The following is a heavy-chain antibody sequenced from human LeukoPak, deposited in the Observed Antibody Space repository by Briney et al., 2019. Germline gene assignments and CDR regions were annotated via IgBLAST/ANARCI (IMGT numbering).Heavy chain of an antibody. CDR1: GYSFTSYW. Sequence: GEPLKISCKGAGYSFTSYWICWVRQMPGKGLEWMGIIYPGDSDTRYSPSFQGQVTISADKSISTAYLQWSSLKASDTAMYYCASRNTNCGGDCYSGAFDIWGQGTMVTVSS. J-gene: IGHJ3*02. CDR3: ASRNTNCGGDCYSGAFDI. V-gene: IGHV5-51*01. CDR2: IYPGDSDT. D-gene: IGHD2-21*02.